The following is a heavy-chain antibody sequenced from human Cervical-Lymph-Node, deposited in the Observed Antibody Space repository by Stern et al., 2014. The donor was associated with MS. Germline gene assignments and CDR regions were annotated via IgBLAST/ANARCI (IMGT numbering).Heavy chain of an antibody. J-gene: IGHJ2*01. D-gene: IGHD2-21*02. CDR1: GGAVSAYY. CDR2: ISDSGTT. CDR3: ARDPSTTASDWCFDL. V-gene: IGHV4-59*02. Sequence: QVQLVESGPGLVKPSETLSLTCTVSGGAVSAYYWTWIRQRHGKGLAWIGFISDSGTTNYNHSLHRRVTLTMDTSQNQVSLRLRSVTAADTAVYYCARDPSTTASDWCFDLWGRGSLVTVSS.